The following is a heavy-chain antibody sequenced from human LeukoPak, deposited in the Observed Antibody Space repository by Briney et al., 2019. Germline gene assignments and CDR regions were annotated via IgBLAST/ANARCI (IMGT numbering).Heavy chain of an antibody. CDR1: GGTFSSYA. Sequence: SVKVSCKASGGTFSSYAISWVRQAPGQGLEWMGGIIPIFGTANYAQKFQGRVTITTDESTSTAYMELSSLRSEDTAVYYCARDYGSESYPPIWGYFDYWGQGTLVTVSS. J-gene: IGHJ4*02. D-gene: IGHD3-10*01. CDR3: ARDYGSESYPPIWGYFDY. V-gene: IGHV1-69*05. CDR2: IIPIFGTA.